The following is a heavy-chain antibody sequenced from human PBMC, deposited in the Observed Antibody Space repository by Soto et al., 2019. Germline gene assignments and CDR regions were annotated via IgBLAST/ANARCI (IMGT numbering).Heavy chain of an antibody. CDR2: ISSSSSYI. CDR1: GFTFSSYS. Sequence: GGSLRLSCAASGFTFSSYSMNWVRQAPGKGLERVSSISSSSSYIYYADTVKGRFTISRDNSKNTLYLQMNSLRAEDTAVYYCAKTDYGDEAFDAFDIWGQGTMVTVSS. J-gene: IGHJ3*02. CDR3: AKTDYGDEAFDAFDI. D-gene: IGHD4-17*01. V-gene: IGHV3-21*04.